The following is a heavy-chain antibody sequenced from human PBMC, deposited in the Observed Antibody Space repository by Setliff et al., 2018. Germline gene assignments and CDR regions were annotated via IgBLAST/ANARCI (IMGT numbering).Heavy chain of an antibody. Sequence: SETLSLTCTVSGGSISSRSYYWGWNRQPPGKGLEWIGSIYYSGSTYYKPSLKSRVTISVDTSKNQFSLRLSSVTAADTAVYYCARVSSYGSGSYYYYYYGMDVWGQGTTVTVSS. V-gene: IGHV4-39*07. CDR3: ARVSSYGSGSYYYYYYGMDV. J-gene: IGHJ6*02. D-gene: IGHD3-10*01. CDR2: IYYSGST. CDR1: GGSISSRSYY.